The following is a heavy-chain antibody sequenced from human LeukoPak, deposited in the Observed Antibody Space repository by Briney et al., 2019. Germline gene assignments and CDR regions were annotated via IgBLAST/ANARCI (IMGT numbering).Heavy chain of an antibody. V-gene: IGHV1-2*02. Sequence: GASVKVSCKASGYTFTGYYMHWVRQAPGQGLEWMGWINPNSGGTNYAQKFQCRVTMTRDTSISTAYMELSRLRSDDTAVYYCAGDRIPITIFGFDPWGQGTLVTVSS. CDR2: INPNSGGT. CDR1: GYTFTGYY. D-gene: IGHD3-3*01. J-gene: IGHJ5*02. CDR3: AGDRIPITIFGFDP.